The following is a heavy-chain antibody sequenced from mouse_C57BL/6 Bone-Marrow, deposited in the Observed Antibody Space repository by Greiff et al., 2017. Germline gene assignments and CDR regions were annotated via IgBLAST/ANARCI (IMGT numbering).Heavy chain of an antibody. CDR2: IYPRSGNT. CDR1: GYTFTSYG. D-gene: IGHD1-1*01. V-gene: IGHV1-81*01. J-gene: IGHJ4*01. Sequence: VQVVESGAELARPGASVKLSCKASGYTFTSYGISWVKQRTGQGLEWIGEIYPRSGNTYYNEKFKGKATLTADKSSSTAYMELRSLTSEDSAVYFCALITTVVGPYAMDYWGQGTSVTVSS. CDR3: ALITTVVGPYAMDY.